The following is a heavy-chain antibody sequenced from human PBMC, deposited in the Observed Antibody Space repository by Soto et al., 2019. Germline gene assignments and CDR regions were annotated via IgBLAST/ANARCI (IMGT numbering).Heavy chain of an antibody. CDR1: GGSISGSSYY. D-gene: IGHD2-15*01. CDR3: ARHERIRYWFDP. Sequence: PSETLSLSFTVSGGSISGSSYYWGWIRKPPGKGPELIGSIYYSGSTYYNPSLKSRVTISVDTSKNKFSLKLSSGTAADTAVSYCARHERIRYWFDPCAQGTLVPVSS. V-gene: IGHV4-39*01. J-gene: IGHJ5*02. CDR2: IYYSGST.